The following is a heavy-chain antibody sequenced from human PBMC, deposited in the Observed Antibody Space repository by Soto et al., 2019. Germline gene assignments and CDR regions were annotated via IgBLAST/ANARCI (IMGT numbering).Heavy chain of an antibody. D-gene: IGHD2-8*01. Sequence: GSGPTLVNPTQTLTLTCTFSGFSLTTSGMGVAWIRQPPGRALEWLALIYWDGDQRYSPSLKTRLTITKDTSKNQVVLSMANLDPLDTGTYYCAHSGQCNNGACHWFDPRGQGILVTVSS. V-gene: IGHV2-5*02. CDR2: IYWDGDQ. CDR1: GFSLTTSGMG. J-gene: IGHJ5*02. CDR3: AHSGQCNNGACHWFDP.